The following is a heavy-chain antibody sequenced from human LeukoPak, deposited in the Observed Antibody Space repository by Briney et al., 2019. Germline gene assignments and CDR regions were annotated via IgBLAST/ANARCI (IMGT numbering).Heavy chain of an antibody. CDR3: ARERPLDY. CDR2: ISNSGSDM. V-gene: IGHV3-21*05. Sequence: GGPLRLSCATSGFTFSSYNMNWVRQAPGKGPEWVSFISNSGSDMYYRDSVKGRFTVSRDNAKNSLYLQMDSLRAEDTAVYFCARERPLDYWGQGTLVTVSS. J-gene: IGHJ4*02. CDR1: GFTFSSYN.